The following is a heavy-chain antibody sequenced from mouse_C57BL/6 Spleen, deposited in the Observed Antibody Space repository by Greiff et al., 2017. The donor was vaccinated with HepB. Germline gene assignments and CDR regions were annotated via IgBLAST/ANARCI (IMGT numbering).Heavy chain of an antibody. CDR3: AGGSDCYGSSPYAMDY. Sequence: VQVVESGAELMKPGASVKLSCKATGYTFTGYWIEWVKQRPGHGLEWIGEILPGSGSTNYNEKFKGKATFTADTSSNTTYMQLRSLTTEYSAIYYCAGGSDCYGSSPYAMDYWGQGTSVTVSS. CDR1: GYTFTGYW. J-gene: IGHJ4*01. V-gene: IGHV1-9*01. D-gene: IGHD1-1*01. CDR2: ILPGSGST.